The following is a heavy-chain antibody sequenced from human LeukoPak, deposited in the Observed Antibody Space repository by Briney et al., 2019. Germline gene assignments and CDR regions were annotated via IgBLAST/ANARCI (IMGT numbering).Heavy chain of an antibody. CDR3: ARYTGSDSGRWLDP. V-gene: IGHV4-59*01. Sequence: PSETLSLTCSVSGGSMNSYYWSWIRQPPGKGLEWIGYIHSSGSTSYNPSLKSRDTISLDTSKNQFSLKLNSVSAADTAVYYCARYTGSDSGRWLDPWSQGTLVTVSS. CDR2: IHSSGST. CDR1: GGSMNSYY. D-gene: IGHD1-26*01. J-gene: IGHJ5*02.